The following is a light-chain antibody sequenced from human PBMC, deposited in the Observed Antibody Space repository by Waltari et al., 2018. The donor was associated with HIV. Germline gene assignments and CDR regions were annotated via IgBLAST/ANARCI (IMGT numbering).Light chain of an antibody. CDR3: TSYTSSSTLVM. V-gene: IGLV2-14*01. CDR1: SSDVGGYNS. CDR2: EVI. J-gene: IGLJ3*02. Sequence: LTQPASVSGSPGQSITISCTGISSDVGGYNSVSWYQHHPGKAPKLLISEVINRPPGVSNRFSASKSGNTASLTISGLQPEDEADYYCTSYTSSSTLVMFGGGTRLTVL.